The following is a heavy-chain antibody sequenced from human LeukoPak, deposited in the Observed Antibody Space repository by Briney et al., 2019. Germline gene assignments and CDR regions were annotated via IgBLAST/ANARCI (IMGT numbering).Heavy chain of an antibody. D-gene: IGHD2-21*01. CDR2: ISYDGSNK. CDR1: GFTFSSYA. CDR3: AREVGIPFYFDY. Sequence: PGGSLRLSCAASGFTFSSYAMHWVRQAPGKGLEWVAVISYDGSNKYYADSVKGRFTISRDNSKNTLYLQMNSLRAEDTAVYYCAREVGIPFYFDYWGQGTLVTVSS. J-gene: IGHJ4*02. V-gene: IGHV3-30-3*01.